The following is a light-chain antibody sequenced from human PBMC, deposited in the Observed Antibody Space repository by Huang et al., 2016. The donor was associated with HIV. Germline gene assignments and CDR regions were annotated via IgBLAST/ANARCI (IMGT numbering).Light chain of an antibody. CDR3: QQYDGYPWT. CDR2: DVS. CDR1: QSFTTW. J-gene: IGKJ1*01. Sequence: DIQMTQSPSTLSASVGDRVTITCRASQSFTTWLAWYQQKPGKAPKLLLYDVSSLESGVPSRFSGSGSGTEFTLTISSLQPYDFATYYCQQYDGYPWTFGQGTKVEIK. V-gene: IGKV1-5*01.